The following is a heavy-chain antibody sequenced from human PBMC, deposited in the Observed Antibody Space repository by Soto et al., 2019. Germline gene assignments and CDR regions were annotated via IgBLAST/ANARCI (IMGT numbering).Heavy chain of an antibody. CDR1: GGSISSSSYY. V-gene: IGHV4-39*01. J-gene: IGHJ4*02. CDR2: IYYSGST. D-gene: IGHD5-12*01. Sequence: QLQLQESGPGLVKPSETLSLTCTVSGGSISSSSYYWGWIRQPPGKGLEWIGSIYYSGSTYYNPSLKSRVTISVDTSKNQFSLKLSSVTAADTAVYYCARRDIVATTQIDYWGQGTLVTVSS. CDR3: ARRDIVATTQIDY.